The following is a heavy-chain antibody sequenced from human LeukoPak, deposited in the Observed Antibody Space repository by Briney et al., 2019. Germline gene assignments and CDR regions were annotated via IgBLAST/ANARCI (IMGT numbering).Heavy chain of an antibody. V-gene: IGHV4-59*12. CDR2: IYHTWST. CDR3: ARDFYQTHALDV. Sequence: SETLSLTCTVSHGSLNSYYWRWIRQPPRKGLEWIGEIYHTWSTKYNPSLVSRVTISVDKPNNQFPVTLSSVTAADTAVYYCARDFYQTHALDVWGQGTLVTVSS. CDR1: HGSLNSYY. J-gene: IGHJ3*01. D-gene: IGHD3-16*02.